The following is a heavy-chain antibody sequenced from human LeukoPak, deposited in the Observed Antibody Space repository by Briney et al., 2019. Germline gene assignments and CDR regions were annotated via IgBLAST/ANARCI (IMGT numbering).Heavy chain of an antibody. Sequence: GGSLRLSCAASGFTFSSYAMSWVRQAPGKGLGWVSAISGSGGSTYYADSAKGRFTISRDNSKNTLYLQMNSLRAEDTAVYYCAKAIAAAGTGAEYFQHWGQGTLVTVSS. V-gene: IGHV3-23*01. CDR3: AKAIAAAGTGAEYFQH. J-gene: IGHJ1*01. D-gene: IGHD6-13*01. CDR1: GFTFSSYA. CDR2: ISGSGGST.